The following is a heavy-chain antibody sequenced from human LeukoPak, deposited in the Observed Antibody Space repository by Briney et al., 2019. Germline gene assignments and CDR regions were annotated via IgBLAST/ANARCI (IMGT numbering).Heavy chain of an antibody. D-gene: IGHD4-23*01. V-gene: IGHV3-74*01. Sequence: QSGGSLRLSCAASGFTFSSYWMNWVRQAPGKGLVWVSRIASDGSSTTYADSVKGRFSISRDNAKNTLYLQMNSLRVEDTAVYYCAGGRPHGNDYWGQGTLVTVSS. CDR3: AGGRPHGNDY. J-gene: IGHJ4*02. CDR1: GFTFSSYW. CDR2: IASDGSST.